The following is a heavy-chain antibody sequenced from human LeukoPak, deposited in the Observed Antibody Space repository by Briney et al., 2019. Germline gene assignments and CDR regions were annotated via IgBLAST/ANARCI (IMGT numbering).Heavy chain of an antibody. Sequence: ASVKVSCKASGYTFTGYYMHWVRQAPGQGLEWMGWISAYNGNTNYAQKLQGRVTMTTDTSTSTAYMELRSLRSGDTAMYYCAGDTGRSGWPETDGFDIWGQGTKVTVSS. V-gene: IGHV1-18*04. D-gene: IGHD6-19*01. CDR1: GYTFTGYY. J-gene: IGHJ3*02. CDR2: ISAYNGNT. CDR3: AGDTGRSGWPETDGFDI.